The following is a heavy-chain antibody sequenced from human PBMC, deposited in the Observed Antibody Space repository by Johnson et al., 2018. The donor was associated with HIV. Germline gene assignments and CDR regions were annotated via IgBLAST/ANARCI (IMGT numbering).Heavy chain of an antibody. CDR1: GFTFADYG. CDR2: IYSGGNT. CDR3: ARDFNSGSPDGAFDI. V-gene: IGHV3-53*01. Sequence: VQLVESGGGVIRPGGSLRLSCAASGFTFADYGMTWVRQAPGKGLEWVSVIYSGGNTYYADSVKGRFTISRDNSKNTLYLQMNSLRAEDTALYYCARDFNSGSPDGAFDIWGQGTMVTVSS. J-gene: IGHJ3*02. D-gene: IGHD4-23*01.